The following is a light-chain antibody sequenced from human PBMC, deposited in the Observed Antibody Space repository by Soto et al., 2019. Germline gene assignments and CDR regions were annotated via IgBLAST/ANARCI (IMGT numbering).Light chain of an antibody. J-gene: IGKJ1*01. CDR1: QTISSSY. CDR3: QQYGSWT. V-gene: IGKV3-20*01. CDR2: GTS. Sequence: EIVLTQSPGTLSVSPGERATLSCRASQTISSSYLAWYRQKPGQAPSLLIYGTSSRATGIPDRFSGSGSGTDFTLTISRLEPEDSAIYYWQQYGSWTFGQGTKVE.